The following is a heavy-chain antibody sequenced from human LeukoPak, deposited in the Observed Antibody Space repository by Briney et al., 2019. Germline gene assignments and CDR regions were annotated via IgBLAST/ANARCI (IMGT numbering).Heavy chain of an antibody. V-gene: IGHV1-8*03. CDR1: GYTFTSYD. D-gene: IGHD2-8*01. CDR3: ARGYCTNGVCQNWFDP. CDR2: MNPNSGNT. Sequence: ASVKVSCKASGYTFTSYDINWVRQATGQGLEWMGWMNPNSGNTGYAQKFQGRVTITRNTSISTAYMELSSLRSEDTAVYYCARGYCTNGVCQNWFDPWGQGTLVTVSS. J-gene: IGHJ5*02.